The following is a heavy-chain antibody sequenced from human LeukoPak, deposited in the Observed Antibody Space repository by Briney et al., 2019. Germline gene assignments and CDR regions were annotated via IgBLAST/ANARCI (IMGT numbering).Heavy chain of an antibody. D-gene: IGHD6-13*01. CDR1: GYTLTELS. Sequence: ASVKVSCKVSGYTLTELSMFWVRQAPGKGLEWMGSFDPEDGKTVYAQKFQGRVTMTEDTSTDTAYMELSSLRSEDTAVYYCATGYLVTAGLMDVWGQGSTVTVSS. J-gene: IGHJ6*02. CDR3: ATGYLVTAGLMDV. V-gene: IGHV1-24*01. CDR2: FDPEDGKT.